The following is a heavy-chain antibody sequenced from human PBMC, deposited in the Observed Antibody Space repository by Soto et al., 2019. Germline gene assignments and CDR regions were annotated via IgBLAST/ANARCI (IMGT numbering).Heavy chain of an antibody. CDR1: GGSFSGYY. D-gene: IGHD3-10*01. V-gene: IGHV4-34*01. CDR3: ARGYGRHFAY. Sequence: SETLSLTCAVYGGSFSGYYWNWIRQPPGKGLEWIGEINHSGSTNYNPSLKSRVTISLDTSKNQFSLKLSSMTAADTAVYYCARGYGRHFAYWGQGTLVTVSS. J-gene: IGHJ4*02. CDR2: INHSGST.